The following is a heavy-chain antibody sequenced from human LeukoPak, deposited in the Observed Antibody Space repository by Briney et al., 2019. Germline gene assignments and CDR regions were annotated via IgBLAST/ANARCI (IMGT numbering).Heavy chain of an antibody. J-gene: IGHJ5*02. D-gene: IGHD4-17*01. CDR2: INPNSGGT. CDR3: ATALGTTVTTTSPWFDP. CDR1: GYTFTGYY. Sequence: ASVKVSCKASGYTFTGYYMHWVRQAHGQGLEWMGWINPNSGGTNYAQKFQGRVTMTRDTSISTAYMELSRLRSDDTAVYYCATALGTTVTTTSPWFDPWGQGTLVTVSS. V-gene: IGHV1-2*02.